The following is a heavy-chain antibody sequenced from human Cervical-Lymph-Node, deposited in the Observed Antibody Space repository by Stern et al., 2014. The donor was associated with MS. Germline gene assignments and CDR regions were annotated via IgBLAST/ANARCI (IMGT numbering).Heavy chain of an antibody. D-gene: IGHD1-26*01. CDR2: IMPILGTS. Sequence: VQLVESGAEVKKPGSSVKVSCQASGGTLISYPISWVRQAPGQGLEWLGGIMPILGTSNYAHKFQGRVTITADESTTTISMELRSLKSEDTAVYYCARHLGSHESGWFDPWGQGTLVTVSS. CDR3: ARHLGSHESGWFDP. CDR1: GGTLISYP. J-gene: IGHJ5*02. V-gene: IGHV1-69*01.